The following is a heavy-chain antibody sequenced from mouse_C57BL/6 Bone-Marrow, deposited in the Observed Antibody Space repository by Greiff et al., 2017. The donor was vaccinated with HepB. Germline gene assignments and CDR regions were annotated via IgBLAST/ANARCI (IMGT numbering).Heavy chain of an antibody. CDR1: GYTFTSYG. D-gene: IGHD1-1*01. V-gene: IGHV1-81*01. CDR2: IYPRSGNT. J-gene: IGHJ4*01. Sequence: VKLQQSGAELARPGASVKLSCKASGYTFTSYGISWVKQRTGQGLEWIGEIYPRSGNTYYNEKFKGKATLTADKSSSTAYMELRSLTSEDSAVYFCARGSSYTSYAMDYWGQGTSVTVSS. CDR3: ARGSSYTSYAMDY.